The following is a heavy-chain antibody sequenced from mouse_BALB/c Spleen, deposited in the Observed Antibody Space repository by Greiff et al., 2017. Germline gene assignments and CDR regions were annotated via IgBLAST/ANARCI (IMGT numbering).Heavy chain of an antibody. CDR3: ARESGLRSYYAMDY. Sequence: EVQRVESGGGLVKPGGSLKLSCAASGFTFSSYAMSWVRQSPEKRLEWVAEISSGGSYTYYPDTVTGRFTISRDNAKNTLYLEMSSLRSEDTAMYYCARESGLRSYYAMDYWGQGTSVTVSS. D-gene: IGHD2-4*01. J-gene: IGHJ4*01. CDR1: GFTFSSYA. V-gene: IGHV5-9-4*01. CDR2: ISSGGSYT.